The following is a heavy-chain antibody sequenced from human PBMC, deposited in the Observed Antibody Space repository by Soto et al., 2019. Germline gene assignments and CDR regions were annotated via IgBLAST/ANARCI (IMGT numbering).Heavy chain of an antibody. J-gene: IGHJ4*01. CDR2: IYYSGST. CDR3: ARTQLGREWNYFDY. CDR1: GGSISSYY. V-gene: IGHV4-59*01. Sequence: PSETLSLTCTVSGGSISSYYWSWIRQPPGKGLEWIGYIYYSGSTNYNPSLKSRVTISVDTSKNQFSLKLSSVTAADTAVYYCARTQLGREWNYFDYWGHGTLVTVSS. D-gene: IGHD6-6*01.